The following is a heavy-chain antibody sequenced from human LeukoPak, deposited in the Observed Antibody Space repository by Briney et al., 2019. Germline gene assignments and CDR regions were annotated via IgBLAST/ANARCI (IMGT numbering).Heavy chain of an antibody. CDR2: IKQDGSEK. Sequence: GGSLRLSCAASGFTFSSYWMSWVRQAPGKGLEWVANIKQDGSEKYYVDSVKGRFTISRDNAKNSLYLQMNSLRAEDTAVYYCATTSSSWYSMGGGYYFDYWGQGTLVTVSS. D-gene: IGHD6-13*01. CDR3: ATTSSSWYSMGGGYYFDY. J-gene: IGHJ4*02. V-gene: IGHV3-7*01. CDR1: GFTFSSYW.